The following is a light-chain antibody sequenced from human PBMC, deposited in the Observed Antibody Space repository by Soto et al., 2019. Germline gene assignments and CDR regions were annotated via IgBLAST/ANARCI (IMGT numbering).Light chain of an antibody. CDR3: QQANSFPYT. CDR1: QGISNW. V-gene: IGKV1-12*01. CDR2: SAS. Sequence: DIRMTQSPSSVSASLGDRVTITCRASQGISNWLAWYQQKPGKAPKLLIHSASTLQSGVPSTFSGSGSGTDFTLTSSSLQPERFATYYCQQANSFPYTFVQATRLEI. J-gene: IGKJ2*01.